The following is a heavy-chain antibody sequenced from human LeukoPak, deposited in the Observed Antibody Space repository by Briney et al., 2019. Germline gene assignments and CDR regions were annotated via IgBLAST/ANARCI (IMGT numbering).Heavy chain of an antibody. CDR1: GYTFTSYY. D-gene: IGHD1/OR15-1a*01. CDR2: INPSGPYT. CDR3: ARNSVPNKYTWFDP. Sequence: GASVKVSCKASGYTFTSYYMHWVRQAPGQGLEWMGIINPSGPYTRYAENFQGRVTMTRDTSTNTFYMELTSLRSDDTAMYYCARNSVPNKYTWFDPWGQGTLVTVSS. V-gene: IGHV1-46*01. J-gene: IGHJ5*02.